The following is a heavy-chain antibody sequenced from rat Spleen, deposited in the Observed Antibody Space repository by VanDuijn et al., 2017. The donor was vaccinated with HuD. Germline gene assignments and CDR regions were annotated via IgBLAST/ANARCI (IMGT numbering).Heavy chain of an antibody. CDR3: ARHSSTYYVMDA. V-gene: IGHV5-25*01. J-gene: IGHJ4*01. Sequence: EVQLVESGGGLVQPGRSLKLSCAASGFTFSNYYMAWVRQAPKKGLEWVATISTSGSRTYYPDSVKGRFTISRDNAKSSLYLQMNSLKSEDTATYYCARHSSTYYVMDAWGQGTSVTVSS. CDR2: ISTSGSRT. D-gene: IGHD1-2*01. CDR1: GFTFSNYY.